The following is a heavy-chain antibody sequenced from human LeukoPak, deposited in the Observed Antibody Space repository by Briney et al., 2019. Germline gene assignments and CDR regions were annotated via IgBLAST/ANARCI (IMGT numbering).Heavy chain of an antibody. V-gene: IGHV1-69*04. CDR3: ASGARFGELLYPFDY. CDR2: IIPILGIA. CDR1: GGTFSSYA. Sequence: GSSVTVSCKASGGTFSSYAISWVRQAPGQGLEWMGRIIPILGIANYAQKFQGRVAITADKSTSTAYMELSSLRSEDTAVYYCASGARFGELLYPFDYWGQGTLVTVSS. J-gene: IGHJ4*02. D-gene: IGHD3-10*02.